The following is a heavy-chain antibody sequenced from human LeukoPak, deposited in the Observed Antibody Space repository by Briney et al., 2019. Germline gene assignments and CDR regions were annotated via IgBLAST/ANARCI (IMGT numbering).Heavy chain of an antibody. D-gene: IGHD2-8*01. Sequence: RGSLRLSCAASGFTFSSYEMNWVRQAPGKGLEWVSYISSSGSTIYYADSVKGRFTISRDNAKNSLYLQMNSLRAEDTAVYYCARAPYCTIGTFYFDYWGQGTLVSLSS. V-gene: IGHV3-48*03. CDR1: GFTFSSYE. CDR3: ARAPYCTIGTFYFDY. J-gene: IGHJ4*02. CDR2: ISSSGSTI.